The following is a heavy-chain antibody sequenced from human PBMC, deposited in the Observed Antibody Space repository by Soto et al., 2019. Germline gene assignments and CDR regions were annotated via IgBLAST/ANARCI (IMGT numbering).Heavy chain of an antibody. CDR1: GFTFSSYG. CDR3: AKESSSGWYGFRAVEI. J-gene: IGHJ3*02. CDR2: ISYDGSNK. V-gene: IGHV3-30*18. D-gene: IGHD6-19*01. Sequence: QVQLVESGGGVVQPGRSLRLSCAASGFTFSSYGMHWVRQAPGKGLEWVAVISYDGSNKYYADSVKGRFTISRDNSKNTLYLQMNSLRAEDTAVYYCAKESSSGWYGFRAVEIWGQGTMVTVAS.